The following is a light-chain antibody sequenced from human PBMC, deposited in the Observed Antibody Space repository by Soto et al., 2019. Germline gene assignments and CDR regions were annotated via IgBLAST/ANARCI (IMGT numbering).Light chain of an antibody. V-gene: IGKV3D-15*01. CDR1: QTVSSN. Sequence: EIVMTQSPATLSVSPGERATLSCRASQTVSSNLAWYQQKPGQAPRLLIYGASIRATGIPARFSGSGSGTEFPLTISSLQSEDFAVYYCQQYNNWPPITFAQGTRLEIK. CDR2: GAS. J-gene: IGKJ5*01. CDR3: QQYNNWPPIT.